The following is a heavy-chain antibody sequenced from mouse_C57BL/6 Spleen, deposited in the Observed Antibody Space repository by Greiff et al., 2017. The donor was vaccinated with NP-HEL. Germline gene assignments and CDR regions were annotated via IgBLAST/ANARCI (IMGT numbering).Heavy chain of an antibody. J-gene: IGHJ4*01. CDR3: ARGLYYGNYVAMDY. Sequence: EVKLVESEGGLVQPGSSMKLSCTASGFTFSDYYMAWVRQVPEKGLEWVANINSDGSSTYYLDSLKSRFIISRDNAKNILYLQMSSLKSEDTATYYCARGLYYGNYVAMDYWGQGTSVTVSS. CDR1: GFTFSDYY. V-gene: IGHV5-16*01. D-gene: IGHD2-1*01. CDR2: INSDGSST.